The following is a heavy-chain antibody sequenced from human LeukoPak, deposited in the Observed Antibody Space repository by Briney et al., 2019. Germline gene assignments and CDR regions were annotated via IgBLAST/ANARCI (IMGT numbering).Heavy chain of an antibody. CDR1: GGSFSGYY. CDR3: ARGGPFWSGYQAYYYSMAV. D-gene: IGHD3-3*01. J-gene: IGHJ6*03. CDR2: INHSGST. Sequence: SETLSLTCAVYGGSFSGYYWSWIRQPPGKGLEWIGEINHSGSTNYNPSLKSRVTISVDTSKNQFSLKLSSVTAADTAVYYCARGGPFWSGYQAYYYSMAVWGKGTTVTVSS. V-gene: IGHV4-34*01.